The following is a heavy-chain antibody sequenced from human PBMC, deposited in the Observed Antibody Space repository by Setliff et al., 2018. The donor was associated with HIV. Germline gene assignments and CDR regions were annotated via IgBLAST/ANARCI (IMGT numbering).Heavy chain of an antibody. V-gene: IGHV4-39*01. CDR3: ASRVYYYDSSGYLREEGFDP. D-gene: IGHD3-22*01. J-gene: IGHJ5*02. CDR2: IYYSGST. Sequence: SETLSLTCTVSGGSISNSRYYWSWIRQPPGKGLEWIGSIYYSGSTYYNPSLNSRFTISVDTSKNQFSLKLSSVTAADAAVYYCASRVYYYDSSGYLREEGFDPWGQGTLVTVSS. CDR1: GGSISNSRYY.